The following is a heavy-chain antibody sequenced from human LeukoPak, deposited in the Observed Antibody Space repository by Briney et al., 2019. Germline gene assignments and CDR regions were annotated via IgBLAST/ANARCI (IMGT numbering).Heavy chain of an antibody. Sequence: SETLSLTCTVSGGSISSYYWSWIRQPAGKGLEWIGRIHTSGSTNYNPSLKGRVTMSGDTSKNQFSLKLSSVTAADTAVYYCAREERESAVTTHNWFDPWGQGTLVTVSS. CDR1: GGSISSYY. D-gene: IGHD4-17*01. CDR3: AREERESAVTTHNWFDP. J-gene: IGHJ5*02. CDR2: IHTSGST. V-gene: IGHV4-4*07.